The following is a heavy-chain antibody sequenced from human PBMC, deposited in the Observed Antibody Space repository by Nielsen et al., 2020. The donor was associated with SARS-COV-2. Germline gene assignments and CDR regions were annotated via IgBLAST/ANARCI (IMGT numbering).Heavy chain of an antibody. Sequence: SETLSLTCTVSGGSISSGGYYWSWIRQHPGKGLEWIGYIYYSGSTYYNPSLKSRVTISVDTSKNQFSLKLSSVTAADTAVYYCARVWELGGIDYWGQGTLVTVSS. J-gene: IGHJ4*02. CDR1: GGSISSGGYY. CDR3: ARVWELGGIDY. V-gene: IGHV4-31*03. D-gene: IGHD1-26*01. CDR2: IYYSGST.